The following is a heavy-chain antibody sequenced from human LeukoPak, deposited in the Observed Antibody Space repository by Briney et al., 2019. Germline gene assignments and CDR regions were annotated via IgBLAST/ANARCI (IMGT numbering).Heavy chain of an antibody. J-gene: IGHJ4*02. CDR2: IYTSGST. CDR3: ARARYSGSYCFDY. CDR1: GGSISSGSYY. D-gene: IGHD1-26*01. Sequence: SETLSLTCTVSGGSISSGSYYWSWIRQPAGKGLEWIGRIYTSGSTNYNPSLKSRVTISVDTSKNQFSLKLSSVTAADTAVYYCARARYSGSYCFDYWGQGTLVTVSS. V-gene: IGHV4-61*02.